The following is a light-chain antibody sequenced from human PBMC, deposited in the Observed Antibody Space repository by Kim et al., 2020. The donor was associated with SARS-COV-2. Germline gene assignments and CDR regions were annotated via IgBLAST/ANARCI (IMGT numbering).Light chain of an antibody. CDR1: SANIANKS. Sequence: GQRVTVSCSGSSANIANKSVNWYKQIPGTAPKLLIYSDNQRPSGDPDRVSGSKSGTSASLAISGLQSEDEADYYCAAWDDSLSAWLFGGGTQLTVL. J-gene: IGLJ3*02. CDR2: SDN. V-gene: IGLV1-44*01. CDR3: AAWDDSLSAWL.